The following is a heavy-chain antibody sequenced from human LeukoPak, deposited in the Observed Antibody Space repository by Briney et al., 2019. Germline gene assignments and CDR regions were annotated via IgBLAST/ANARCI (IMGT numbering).Heavy chain of an antibody. D-gene: IGHD3-16*01. J-gene: IGHJ4*02. V-gene: IGHV3-33*01. CDR2: TRFDGSSK. Sequence: PSRSLRLTCAVSGGIFSNYGFHWVRQPPGKGLEWVAVTRFDGSSKQYADSVKDRSTTSRDDSKNTLYLQMNFLKSEDTAVYYCARWGATRQYYFDYWGQGTLVTVSS. CDR1: GGIFSNYG. CDR3: ARWGATRQYYFDY.